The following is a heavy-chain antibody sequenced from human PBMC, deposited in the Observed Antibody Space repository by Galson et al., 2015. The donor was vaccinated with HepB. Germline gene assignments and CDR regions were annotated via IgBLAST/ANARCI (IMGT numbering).Heavy chain of an antibody. J-gene: IGHJ5*02. Sequence: SLRLSCAASGFTVSSKSMSWVRQAPGKGLEWVSVIYGGDNAYYADSVKGRFTISRDNSKNKLYLQMNSLRAEDTAVYYCARYLGGLYYYENWFDPWGQGTLVTVSS. V-gene: IGHV3-53*01. CDR3: ARYLGGLYYYENWFDP. CDR2: IYGGDNA. D-gene: IGHD3-22*01. CDR1: GFTVSSKS.